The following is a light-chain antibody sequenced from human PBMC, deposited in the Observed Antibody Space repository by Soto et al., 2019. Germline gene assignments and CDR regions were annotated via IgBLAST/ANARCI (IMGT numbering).Light chain of an antibody. Sequence: QSALTQPASVSGSPGQSITISCTGTSSDVGGYDFVSWNQQHPGEAPKLMIYEVSNRPSGVSNRFSGSKSGNTASMTISGLQAEDEADYYCSSYTSSSTVVFGGGTKLTV. J-gene: IGLJ2*01. CDR3: SSYTSSSTVV. CDR2: EVS. CDR1: SSDVGGYDF. V-gene: IGLV2-14*01.